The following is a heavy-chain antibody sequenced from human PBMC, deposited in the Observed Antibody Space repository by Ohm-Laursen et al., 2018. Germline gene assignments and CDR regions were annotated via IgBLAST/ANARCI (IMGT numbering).Heavy chain of an antibody. Sequence: SDTLSLTCTVSGGSISSYYWSWIRQPPGKGLEWIGYIYYSGTTNYNPSLKSRVTISVETSKNQLSLKLSSVTAADTAVYYCARPRSTGGSDAFDVWGQGTMVTVSS. CDR3: ARPRSTGGSDAFDV. D-gene: IGHD7-27*01. CDR1: GGSISSYY. CDR2: IYYSGTT. J-gene: IGHJ3*01. V-gene: IGHV4-59*07.